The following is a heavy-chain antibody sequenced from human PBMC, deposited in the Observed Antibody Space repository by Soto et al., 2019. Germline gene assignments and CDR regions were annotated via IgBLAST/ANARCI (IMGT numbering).Heavy chain of an antibody. CDR3: ASQGGDIVLVPADHGHCYRMDV. CDR2: IYYSGST. V-gene: IGHV4-39*01. J-gene: IGHJ6*02. Sequence: ETLSLTCTVSGGSISSSSYYWGWIRQPPGKGLEWIGSIYYSGSTYYNPSLKSRVTISVDTSKNQFSLKLSSVTAADTAVYYCASQGGDIVLVPADHGHCYRMDVRGQGTTVIVSS. CDR1: GGSISSSSYY. D-gene: IGHD2-2*01.